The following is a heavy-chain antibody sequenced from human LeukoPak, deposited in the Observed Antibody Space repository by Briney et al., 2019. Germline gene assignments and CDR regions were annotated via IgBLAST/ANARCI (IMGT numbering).Heavy chain of an antibody. Sequence: SETLSLTCAVYGGSFSGYYRSWIRQPPGKGLEWIGYIYYSGSTNYNPSLKSRVTISVDTSKNQFSLKLSSVTAADTAVYYCARLTELGIGEFDYWGQGTLVTVSS. J-gene: IGHJ4*02. CDR1: GGSFSGYY. V-gene: IGHV4-59*08. CDR3: ARLTELGIGEFDY. D-gene: IGHD7-27*01. CDR2: IYYSGST.